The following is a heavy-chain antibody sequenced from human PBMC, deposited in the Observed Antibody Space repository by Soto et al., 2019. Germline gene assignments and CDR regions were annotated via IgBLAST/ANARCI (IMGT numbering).Heavy chain of an antibody. D-gene: IGHD4-17*01. Sequence: QVQLVESGGGVVQPGRSLRLSCAASGFTLSSYGMHWVRQAPGKGLEWVAVISYDGSNKYYADSVKGRFTISRDNSKNTLNLQMNSLRAEDTAVYYCAKAPRPTVKNHYGGYYYGMDVWGQGTTVTVSS. CDR1: GFTLSSYG. J-gene: IGHJ6*02. V-gene: IGHV3-30*18. CDR3: AKAPRPTVKNHYGGYYYGMDV. CDR2: ISYDGSNK.